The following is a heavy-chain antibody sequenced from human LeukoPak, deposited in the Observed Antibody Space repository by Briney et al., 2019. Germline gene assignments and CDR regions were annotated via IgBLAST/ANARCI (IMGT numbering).Heavy chain of an antibody. Sequence: ASVKVSCKASGYTFTSYGINWVRQAPGQGLEWMGWISAYNGNTKYAQKLQGRVTMTTDTSTSTAYMELRSLGSDDTAVYYCASLKNYYDSSGYLVTDAFDMWGQGTMVIVSS. V-gene: IGHV1-18*01. CDR2: ISAYNGNT. CDR1: GYTFTSYG. CDR3: ASLKNYYDSSGYLVTDAFDM. J-gene: IGHJ3*02. D-gene: IGHD3-22*01.